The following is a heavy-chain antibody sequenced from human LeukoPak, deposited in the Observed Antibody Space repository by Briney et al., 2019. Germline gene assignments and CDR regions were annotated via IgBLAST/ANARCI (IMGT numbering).Heavy chain of an antibody. D-gene: IGHD2-15*01. CDR3: ARGVVLAANFDY. Sequence: GGSLRLYCAASGFTFSDYYMGWIGQAPGKGLESLSYISISGSTIYYADSVKGRFTISRDNAKNSLYLQMNSLRAEDTAVYFCARGVVLAANFDYWGQGTLVTVSS. J-gene: IGHJ4*02. CDR1: GFTFSDYY. V-gene: IGHV3-11*01. CDR2: ISISGSTI.